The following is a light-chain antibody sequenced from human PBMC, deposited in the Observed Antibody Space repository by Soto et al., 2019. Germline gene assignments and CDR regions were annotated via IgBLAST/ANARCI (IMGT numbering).Light chain of an antibody. CDR1: RTDVDGHDY. CDR3: GSYTASAPFYV. CDR2: DVH. J-gene: IGLJ1*01. V-gene: IGLV2-14*03. Sequence: QSVLTQPASVSGSPGQSITISCTGTRTDVDGHDYVSWYQQHPGQAPNLIIFDVHNRPSGVSSRFSGSKSGDTASLTISGLQAEDDGDYYCGSYTASAPFYVFGTGTKVTVL.